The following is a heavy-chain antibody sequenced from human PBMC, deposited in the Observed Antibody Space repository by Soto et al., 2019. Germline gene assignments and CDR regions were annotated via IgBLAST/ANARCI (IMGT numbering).Heavy chain of an antibody. CDR1: GFTFSSYW. V-gene: IGHV3-74*01. Sequence: EVQLVESGGGLVQPGGSLRLSCAASGFTFSSYWMHWVRQAPGKGLVWVSRINSDGSSTSYADSVKGRFTISRDNAKNTRYLQMNSLRAEDTAVYYCASIGSYYYYYGMDVWGQGTTVTVSS. CDR2: INSDGSST. D-gene: IGHD1-26*01. CDR3: ASIGSYYYYYGMDV. J-gene: IGHJ6*02.